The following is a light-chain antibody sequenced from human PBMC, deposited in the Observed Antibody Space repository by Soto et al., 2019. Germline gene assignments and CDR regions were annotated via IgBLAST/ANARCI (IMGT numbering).Light chain of an antibody. J-gene: IGLJ2*01. CDR3: VSYTSSSTLV. CDR1: SSDVGGYNY. CDR2: DVS. Sequence: QSVLTQPASVSGSPGQSITISCTGTSSDVGGYNYVSWDQQHPGKAPKLMIYDVSNRPSVVSNRFPGSKSGNTASLTISGLPAEDEADYYYVSYTSSSTLVFGGGTKITVL. V-gene: IGLV2-14*01.